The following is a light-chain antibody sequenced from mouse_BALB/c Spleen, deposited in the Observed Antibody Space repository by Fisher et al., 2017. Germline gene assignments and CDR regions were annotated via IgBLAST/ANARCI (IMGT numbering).Light chain of an antibody. CDR1: SSVSY. J-gene: IGKJ2*01. Sequence: IVMTQSPAIMSASPGEKVTMTCRASSSVSYMHWYQQKSGTSPKRWIYDTSKLASGVPARFSGSGSGTSYSLTISSMEAEDAATYYCQQWSSYPPTFGGGTKLEIK. CDR3: QQWSSYPPT. CDR2: DTS. V-gene: IGKV4-59*01.